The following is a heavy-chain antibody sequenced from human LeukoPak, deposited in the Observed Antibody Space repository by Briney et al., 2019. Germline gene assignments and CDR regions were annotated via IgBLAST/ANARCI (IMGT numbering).Heavy chain of an antibody. J-gene: IGHJ4*02. D-gene: IGHD3-22*01. V-gene: IGHV3-73*01. Sequence: PGGSLRLSCAASGFTFSGSVMHWVRQASGKGLEWVGRIRSKANSYATAYAASMKGRFTISRDDSKNTAYLQMNSLKTEDTAVYYCTRPHDSSAESDYWGQGTLVTVSS. CDR1: GFTFSGSV. CDR3: TRPHDSSAESDY. CDR2: IRSKANSYAT.